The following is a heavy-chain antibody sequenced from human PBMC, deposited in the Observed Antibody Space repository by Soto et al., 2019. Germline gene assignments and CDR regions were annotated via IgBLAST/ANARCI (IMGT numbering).Heavy chain of an antibody. D-gene: IGHD2-8*01. CDR2: ISGYNGDT. V-gene: IGHV1-18*01. CDR3: AKNGQPPYYYYGMDV. CDR1: GYTFTRYG. J-gene: IGHJ6*02. Sequence: ASVKVSCKASGYTFTRYGVSWVRQAPGQGLEWMGWISGYNGDTKYAQKFQGRVTMTVDTSTTTAYMELRSLTSDDRAVYYCAKNGQPPYYYYGMDVWGQGTTVTVSS.